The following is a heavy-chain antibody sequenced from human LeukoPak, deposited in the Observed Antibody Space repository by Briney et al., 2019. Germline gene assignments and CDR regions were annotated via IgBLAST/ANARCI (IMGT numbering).Heavy chain of an antibody. CDR1: GYTFTSCG. D-gene: IGHD6-13*01. Sequence: ASVKVSCKDSGYTFTSCGTSWVRQAPGQGLEWMGWISAYNGNTNYAQKLQGRVTMTTDTSTSTAYMELRSLRSDDTAVYYCARDVKAAWDNWFGPWGQGTLVTVSS. V-gene: IGHV1-18*01. CDR3: ARDVKAAWDNWFGP. CDR2: ISAYNGNT. J-gene: IGHJ5*02.